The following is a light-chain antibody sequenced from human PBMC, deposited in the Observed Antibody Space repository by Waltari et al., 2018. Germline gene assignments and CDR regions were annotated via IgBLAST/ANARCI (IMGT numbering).Light chain of an antibody. J-gene: IGKJ2*01. CDR1: QSVGSY. V-gene: IGKV3-11*01. CDR2: DAS. Sequence: EIVLTQSPATLSLSPGDRATLSCRASQSVGSYLAWYQQKPGQSPGLLIFDASNRATGIPARFSGSGSGTDFTLTISSLEPEDFAVYYCHQYNNWPPNTFGQGTLLEIK. CDR3: HQYNNWPPNT.